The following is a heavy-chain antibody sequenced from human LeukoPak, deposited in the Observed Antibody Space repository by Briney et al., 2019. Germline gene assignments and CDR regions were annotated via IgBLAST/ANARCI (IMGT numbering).Heavy chain of an antibody. D-gene: IGHD3-3*01. CDR2: ISAYNGNT. CDR1: GYTFTSYG. J-gene: IGHJ4*02. Sequence: ASVKVSCKASGYTFTSYGISWVRQAPGQGLEWMGWISAYNGNTNYAQKLQGRVTMTTDTSTSTAYMELRSLRSDDTAVYYCARDRRGKPYYDFWSGEYYFDYWGQGTLVTVSS. V-gene: IGHV1-18*01. CDR3: ARDRRGKPYYDFWSGEYYFDY.